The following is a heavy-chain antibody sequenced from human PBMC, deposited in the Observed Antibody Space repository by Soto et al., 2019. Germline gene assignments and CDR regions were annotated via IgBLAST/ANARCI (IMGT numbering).Heavy chain of an antibody. D-gene: IGHD1-1*01. CDR3: AKGHTTGATGVDY. CDR1: GFTFDDYT. Sequence: SLRLSCAASGFTFDDYTMHWVRQAPGKGLEWVSLISWDGGSTHYADSVKGRFTISRDNSKNSVYLQMNSLRTEDTALYYCAKGHTTGATGVDYWGQGTLVTVSS. CDR2: ISWDGGST. J-gene: IGHJ4*02. V-gene: IGHV3-43*01.